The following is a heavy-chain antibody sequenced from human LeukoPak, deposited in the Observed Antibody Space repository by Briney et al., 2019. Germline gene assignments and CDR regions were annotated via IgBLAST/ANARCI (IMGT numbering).Heavy chain of an antibody. D-gene: IGHD3-10*01. CDR1: GGSISSSSYY. CDR3: VRGGYYYGQGD. CDR2: IYYSGST. J-gene: IGHJ4*02. V-gene: IGHV4-39*01. Sequence: SETLSLTWTVSGGSISSSSYYWGWIRQPPGKGLEWIGSIYYSGSTYYNPSLKSRVTISVDTSKNQFSLKLSSVTAADTAVYYCVRGGYYYGQGDWGQGTLVTVSS.